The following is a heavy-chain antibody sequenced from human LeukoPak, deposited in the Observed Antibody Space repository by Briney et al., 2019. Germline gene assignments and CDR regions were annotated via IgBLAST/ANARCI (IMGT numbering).Heavy chain of an antibody. D-gene: IGHD3-10*01. CDR2: ISDSGDST. J-gene: IGHJ5*02. CDR3: AQGRSWFREFGNNWFDP. Sequence: GGSLRLSCAASGFTLSNYAMSWVRQPPGKGLEWVSSISDSGDSTYNADSVKGRFTISRDDSKNTLYLQMNSLRAEDTAVYYCAQGRSWFREFGNNWFDPWGQGTLVTVSS. CDR1: GFTLSNYA. V-gene: IGHV3-23*01.